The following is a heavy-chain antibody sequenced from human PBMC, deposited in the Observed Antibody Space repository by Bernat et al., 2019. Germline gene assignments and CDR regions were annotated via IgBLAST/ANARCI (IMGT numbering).Heavy chain of an antibody. CDR1: GGSFSGYY. D-gene: IGHD6-6*01. V-gene: IGHV4-34*01. Sequence: QVQLQQWGAGLLKPSETLSLTCAVYGGSFSGYYWSWIRQPPGKGLEWIGEINHSGSTNYNPSLKSRVTISVATSKNQFSLTLSSVTAADTAVYYCARGVPPPYSSSLFAYWGQGTLVTVSS. J-gene: IGHJ4*02. CDR2: INHSGST. CDR3: ARGVPPPYSSSLFAY.